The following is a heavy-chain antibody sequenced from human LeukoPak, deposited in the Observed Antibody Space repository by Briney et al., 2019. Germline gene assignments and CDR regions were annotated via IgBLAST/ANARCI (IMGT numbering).Heavy chain of an antibody. CDR2: INHSGST. D-gene: IGHD5-12*01. J-gene: IGHJ4*02. CDR3: GRDYSGLFDY. V-gene: IGHV4-34*01. Sequence: SETLSLTCAVYGGSFSGYYWSWIRQPPGKGLEWIGEINHSGSTNYNPSLKSRVTISVDASKNQFSLKLSSVTAADTAVYYCGRDYSGLFDYWGQGTLVTVSS. CDR1: GGSFSGYY.